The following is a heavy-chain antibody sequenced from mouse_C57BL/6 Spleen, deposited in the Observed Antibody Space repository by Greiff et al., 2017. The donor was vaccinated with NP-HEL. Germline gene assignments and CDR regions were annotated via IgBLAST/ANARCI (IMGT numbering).Heavy chain of an antibody. CDR2: ISSGGSYT. V-gene: IGHV5-6*02. Sequence: DVKLVESGGDLVKPGGSLKLSCAASGFTFSSYGMSWVRQTPDKRLEWVATISSGGSYTYYPDSVKGRFTISRDNAKNTLYLQMSSLKSEDTAMYYCARRSPFAYWGQGTLVTVSA. CDR3: ARRSPFAY. J-gene: IGHJ3*01. CDR1: GFTFSSYG.